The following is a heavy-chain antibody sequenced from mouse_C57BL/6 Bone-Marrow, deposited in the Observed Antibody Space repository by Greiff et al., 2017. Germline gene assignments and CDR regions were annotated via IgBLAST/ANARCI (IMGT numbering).Heavy chain of an antibody. CDR3: ERGYLYYYAMDY. V-gene: IGHV5-4*03. D-gene: IGHD2-3*01. CDR2: ISDGGSYT. CDR1: GFTFSSYA. Sequence: EVMLVESGGGLVKPGGSLKLSCAASGFTFSSYAMSWVRQTPEKRLEWVATISDGGSYTYYPDNVKGRFTISRDNAKNNLYLQMSHLKSEDTAMFYCERGYLYYYAMDYWGQGTSLTVSS. J-gene: IGHJ4*01.